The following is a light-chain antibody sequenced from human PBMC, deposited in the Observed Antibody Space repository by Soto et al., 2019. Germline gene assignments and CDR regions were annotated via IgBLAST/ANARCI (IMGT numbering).Light chain of an antibody. J-gene: IGLJ1*01. CDR3: CSYAGTNYV. CDR2: EVS. Sequence: QSVLTQPASVSGSPGQSITISCTGTSSDVGNYNLVSWYQHHPGKAPKLMIYEVSKRPSGVSNRFSGSKSGDTASLTISGLQAEDEADYYCCSYAGTNYVFGPGTKVTV. CDR1: SSDVGNYNL. V-gene: IGLV2-23*02.